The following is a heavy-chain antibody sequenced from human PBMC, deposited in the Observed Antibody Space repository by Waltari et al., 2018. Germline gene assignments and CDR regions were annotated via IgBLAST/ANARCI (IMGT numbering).Heavy chain of an antibody. CDR2: INPNSGGT. V-gene: IGHV1-2*06. D-gene: IGHD3-22*01. CDR1: GYTFTGYY. Sequence: QVQLVQSGAEVKKPGASVKVSCKASGYTFTGYYMHWVRQAPGQGLEWMGRINPNSGGTNYAQKFQGRVTMTRDTSISTAYMELSRLRSDDTAVYYCARELVYYDTIGAFDIWGQGTMVTVSS. J-gene: IGHJ3*02. CDR3: ARELVYYDTIGAFDI.